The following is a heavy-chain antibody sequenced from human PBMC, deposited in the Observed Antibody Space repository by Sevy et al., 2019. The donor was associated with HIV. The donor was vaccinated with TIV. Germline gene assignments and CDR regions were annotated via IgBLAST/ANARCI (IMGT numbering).Heavy chain of an antibody. CDR3: ARDRPAPAYCGGDCYREDAFDI. V-gene: IGHV4-59*01. J-gene: IGHJ3*02. D-gene: IGHD2-21*02. CDR2: IYYSGST. Sequence: SETLSLTCTVSGGSISSYYWSWIRQPPGKGLEWIGYIYYSGSTNYNPSLKSRVTISVETSKNQFSLKLSSVTAADTAVYYCARDRPAPAYCGGDCYREDAFDIWGQGTMVTVSS. CDR1: GGSISSYY.